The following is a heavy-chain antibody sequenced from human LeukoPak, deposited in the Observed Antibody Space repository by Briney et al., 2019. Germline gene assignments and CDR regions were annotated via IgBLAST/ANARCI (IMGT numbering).Heavy chain of an antibody. Sequence: GGSLRLSCAASGFTFSSYWMSWVRQAPGKGLEWVANIKQDGSEKYYVDSVKGRFTISRDNAKNSLYLQMNSLRAGDTAVYYCARDQGYYGSGSYYGGEFDYWGQGTLVTVSS. CDR3: ARDQGYYGSGSYYGGEFDY. CDR2: IKQDGSEK. D-gene: IGHD3-10*01. CDR1: GFTFSSYW. V-gene: IGHV3-7*01. J-gene: IGHJ4*02.